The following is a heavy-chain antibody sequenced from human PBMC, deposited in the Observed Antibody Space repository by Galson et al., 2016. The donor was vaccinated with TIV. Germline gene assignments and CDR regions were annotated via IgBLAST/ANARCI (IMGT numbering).Heavy chain of an antibody. V-gene: IGHV3-33*01. D-gene: IGHD6-19*01. CDR3: GGAFYNNGWFIEY. Sequence: SLRLSCAASGFTFASYGMHWVRQAPGKGLEWVTLMWYDGSDKYYADSVKGRFTISKDNSKNTLYLQMNSLRAEDTATSYCGGAFYNNGWFIEYWGQGTLVTVSS. J-gene: IGHJ4*02. CDR1: GFTFASYG. CDR2: MWYDGSDK.